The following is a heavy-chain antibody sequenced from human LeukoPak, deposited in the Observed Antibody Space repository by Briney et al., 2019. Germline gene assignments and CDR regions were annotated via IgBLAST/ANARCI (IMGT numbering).Heavy chain of an antibody. Sequence: ASVKVSCKASGYTFTSYGISWVRQAPGQGLEWMGWISAYNGKTHYAQKLQGRVTMNTDTSTSTAYMQLRSLRSDDTAVYYCARDIVDILTGYYPYDAFDIWGQGTMVTVSS. CDR1: GYTFTSYG. V-gene: IGHV1-18*04. CDR2: ISAYNGKT. J-gene: IGHJ3*02. CDR3: ARDIVDILTGYYPYDAFDI. D-gene: IGHD3-9*01.